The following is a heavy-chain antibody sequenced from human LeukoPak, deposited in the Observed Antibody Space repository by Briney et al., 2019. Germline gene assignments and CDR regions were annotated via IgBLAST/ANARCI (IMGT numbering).Heavy chain of an antibody. CDR3: ARDSCSGGSCQADY. CDR1: GYTFTGYY. D-gene: IGHD2-15*01. Sequence: ASVKVSCTASGYTFTGYYMHWLRQAHGQGLEWMGWINPNSGGTNYAQKFQGRVTMTRDTSISTAYMELSRLRSDDTAVYYCARDSCSGGSCQADYWGQGTLVTVSS. CDR2: INPNSGGT. V-gene: IGHV1-2*02. J-gene: IGHJ4*02.